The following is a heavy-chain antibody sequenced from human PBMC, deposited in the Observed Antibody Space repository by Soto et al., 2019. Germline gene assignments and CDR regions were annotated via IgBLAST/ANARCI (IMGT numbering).Heavy chain of an antibody. CDR1: GGSISSSSYY. Sequence: SETLSLTCTVSGGSISSSSYYWGWIRQPPGKGLEWIGSIYYSGSTYYNPSLKSRVTISVDTSKNQFSLKLSSVTAADTAVYYCARQSVVSSSSPFDYWGQGTLVTVSS. V-gene: IGHV4-39*01. CDR3: ARQSVVSSSSPFDY. D-gene: IGHD6-13*01. J-gene: IGHJ4*02. CDR2: IYYSGST.